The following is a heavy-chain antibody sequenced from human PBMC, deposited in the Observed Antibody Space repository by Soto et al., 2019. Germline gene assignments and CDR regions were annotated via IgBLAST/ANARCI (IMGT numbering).Heavy chain of an antibody. V-gene: IGHV1-69*13. CDR2: IIPIFGTA. CDR3: ARDRGLKNIVVVVAATRSHAFDI. CDR1: GGTFSSYA. Sequence: ASVKVSCKASGGTFSSYAISWVRQAPGQGLEWMGGIIPIFGTANYAQQFQGRVTITAYESTSTAYMELSSLRSEDTAVYYCARDRGLKNIVVVVAATRSHAFDIWGQGTMVTVSS. D-gene: IGHD2-15*01. J-gene: IGHJ3*02.